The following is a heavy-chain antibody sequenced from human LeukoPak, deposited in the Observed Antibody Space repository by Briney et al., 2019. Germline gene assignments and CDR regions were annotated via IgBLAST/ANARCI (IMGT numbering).Heavy chain of an antibody. CDR2: INHSGST. D-gene: IGHD2-21*02. V-gene: IGHV4-34*01. J-gene: IGHJ4*02. Sequence: SETLSLTCAVYGGSFSDYYWSWIRQPPGKGLEWIGEINHSGSTNYNPPLKSRVTISVDTSKNQFSLNLSSVTAADTAVYYCARGGARHLVVVTASPFDYWGQGTLVTVSS. CDR3: ARGGARHLVVVTASPFDY. CDR1: GGSFSDYY.